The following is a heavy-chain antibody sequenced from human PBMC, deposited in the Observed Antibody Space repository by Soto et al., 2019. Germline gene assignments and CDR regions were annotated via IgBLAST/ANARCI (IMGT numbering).Heavy chain of an antibody. D-gene: IGHD4-4*01. CDR2: IIPIFGTA. J-gene: IGHJ4*02. Sequence: SVKVSCKASGGTFSSYAISWVRQAPGQGLEWMGGIIPIFGTANYAQKFQGRVTITADESTSTAYMELSSLRSEDTAVYYCASAGLLTTVTSYFLYLRLGPPVTVSS. CDR1: GGTFSSYA. V-gene: IGHV1-69*13. CDR3: ASAGLLTTVTSYFLY.